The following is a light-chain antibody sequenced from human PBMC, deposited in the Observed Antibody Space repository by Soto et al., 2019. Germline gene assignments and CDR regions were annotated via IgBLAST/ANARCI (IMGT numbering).Light chain of an antibody. J-gene: IGLJ1*01. V-gene: IGLV1-44*01. CDR1: SSNIGSNT. CDR2: SNN. Sequence: SVLTQPPSASWTPGQRVTISCSGSSSNIGSNTVNWYQQLPGTAPKLLIYSNNQRPSGVPDRFSGSKSGTSASLAISGLQSEDEADYYCAAWDDSLNVFYVFGTGTKVTVL. CDR3: AAWDDSLNVFYV.